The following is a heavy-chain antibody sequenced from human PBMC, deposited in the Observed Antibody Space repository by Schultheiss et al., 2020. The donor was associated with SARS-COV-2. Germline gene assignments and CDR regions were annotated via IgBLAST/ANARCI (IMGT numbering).Heavy chain of an antibody. V-gene: IGHV3-7*01. CDR3: ARHTYYYDTSDYYYWYFDI. CDR2: IKQDGSDK. CDR1: GFTFSSYW. D-gene: IGHD3-22*01. J-gene: IGHJ2*01. Sequence: GGSLRLSCAASGFTFSSYWMSWVRQAPGKGLEWVANIKQDGSDKYYVDSLEGRFTISRDNAKNSLYLQMNSLRAEDTAVYYCARHTYYYDTSDYYYWYFDIWGRGTLVTVSS.